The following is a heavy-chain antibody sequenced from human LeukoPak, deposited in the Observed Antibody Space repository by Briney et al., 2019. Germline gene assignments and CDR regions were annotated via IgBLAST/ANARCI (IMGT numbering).Heavy chain of an antibody. V-gene: IGHV3-7*01. CDR3: ARDGGVGILDY. Sequence: GGSLRLSCAASGFTFSSYWMTWVRQAPGKGLEWVANIGEDGSEKYYVDSVKGRFTISRDNAKNSLYLQVNSLRAEDTAVYYCARDGGVGILDYWGQGTLVTVSS. CDR1: GFTFSSYW. J-gene: IGHJ4*02. D-gene: IGHD2-21*01. CDR2: IGEDGSEK.